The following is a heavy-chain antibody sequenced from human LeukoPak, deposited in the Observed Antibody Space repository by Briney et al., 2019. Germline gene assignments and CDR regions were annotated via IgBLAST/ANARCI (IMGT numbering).Heavy chain of an antibody. J-gene: IGHJ5*02. V-gene: IGHV1-69*05. CDR1: GGTFSSYA. D-gene: IGHD6-13*01. CDR2: IIPNFGTA. CDR3: ARDHHSSSWYDNWFDP. Sequence: GASVKVSCKASGGTFSSYAISWVRQAPGQGLEWMGGIIPNFGTANYAQKFQVRVTITTDESTSTAYMELSSLRSEDTAVYYCARDHHSSSWYDNWFDPWGQGTLVTVSS.